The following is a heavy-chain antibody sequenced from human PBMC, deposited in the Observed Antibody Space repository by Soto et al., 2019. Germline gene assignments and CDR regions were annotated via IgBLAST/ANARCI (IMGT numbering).Heavy chain of an antibody. Sequence: EVQLVESGGGLVKPGRSLRLSCAASGFTFSNAWMSWVRQAPGKGLEWVGRIKSKTDGGTTDYAAHVKGRFTISRDDSKNTLYLQMNSLKTDDTAVYYCTADKSSPNWYYYYGMDVWGQGTTVTVSS. V-gene: IGHV3-15*01. CDR1: GFTFSNAW. J-gene: IGHJ6*02. CDR2: IKSKTDGGTT. CDR3: TADKSSPNWYYYYGMDV. D-gene: IGHD1-1*01.